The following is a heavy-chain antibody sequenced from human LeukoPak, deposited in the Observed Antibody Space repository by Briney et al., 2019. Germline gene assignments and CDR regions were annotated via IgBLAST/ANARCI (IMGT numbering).Heavy chain of an antibody. Sequence: GGSLRLSCAASGFTFSSYAMSWVRQAPGKGLEWVSGISGSGDNTYYADSVKGWFTISRDNSKNTLYVQVNSLGTEDTAAYYCAKGSYYDSSGSFYFDYWGQGTLVTVSS. D-gene: IGHD3-22*01. J-gene: IGHJ4*02. CDR2: ISGSGDNT. CDR1: GFTFSSYA. V-gene: IGHV3-23*01. CDR3: AKGSYYDSSGSFYFDY.